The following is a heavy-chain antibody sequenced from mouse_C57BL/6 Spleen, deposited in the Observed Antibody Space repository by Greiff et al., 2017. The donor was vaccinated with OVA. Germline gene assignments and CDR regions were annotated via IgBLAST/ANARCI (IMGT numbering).Heavy chain of an antibody. J-gene: IGHJ4*01. V-gene: IGHV1-81*01. CDR2: IYPRSGNT. Sequence: QVQLQQSGAELARPGASVKLSCKASGYTFTSYGISWVKQRTGQGLEWIGEIYPRSGNTYYNEKFKGKATLTADKSSSTAYMELRSLTSEDSAVYFCAREGIGRSYYAMDYWGQGTSVTVSS. CDR3: AREGIGRSYYAMDY. CDR1: GYTFTSYG.